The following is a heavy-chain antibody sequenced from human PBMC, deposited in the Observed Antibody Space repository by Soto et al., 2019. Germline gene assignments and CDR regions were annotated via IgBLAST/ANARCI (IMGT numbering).Heavy chain of an antibody. CDR2: IIPIFGTA. V-gene: IGHV1-69*01. D-gene: IGHD6-13*01. J-gene: IGHJ5*02. CDR3: ARLWDGSSWYGTWFDP. Sequence: QVQLVQSGAEVKKPGSSVKVSCKASRGTFSSYAISWVRQAPGQGLEWMGGIIPIFGTANYAQKFQGRVTITADESTSTAYMELSSLRSEDTAVYYCARLWDGSSWYGTWFDPWGQGTLVTVSS. CDR1: RGTFSSYA.